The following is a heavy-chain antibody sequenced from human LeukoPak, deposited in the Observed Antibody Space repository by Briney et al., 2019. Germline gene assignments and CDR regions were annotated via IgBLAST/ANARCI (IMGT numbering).Heavy chain of an antibody. J-gene: IGHJ5*02. CDR1: GGSISSYY. Sequence: SETLSLTCTVSGGSISSYYCSWIRKPAGKGLEWIGRFYTGGSTNYNPSLKSRVTMSVDTSKNQFSLKLSSVTAADTAVYYCARPQSGLGWFDPWGQGTLVTVSS. CDR2: FYTGGST. CDR3: ARPQSGLGWFDP. V-gene: IGHV4-4*07.